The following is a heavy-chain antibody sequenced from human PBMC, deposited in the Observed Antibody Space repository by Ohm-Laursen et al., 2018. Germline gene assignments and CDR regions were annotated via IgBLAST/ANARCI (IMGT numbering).Heavy chain of an antibody. Sequence: SLRLSCSAAGFTFSTYWMSWVRQAPGKGLEWVANIKEDGSQKNYVDSVKGRFTISRDNAKKTLDLQMNSLRAEDTAVYYCARDKGATDLDYWGQGTLVTVSS. CDR3: ARDKGATDLDY. V-gene: IGHV3-7*01. D-gene: IGHD1-26*01. CDR1: GFTFSTYW. CDR2: IKEDGSQK. J-gene: IGHJ4*02.